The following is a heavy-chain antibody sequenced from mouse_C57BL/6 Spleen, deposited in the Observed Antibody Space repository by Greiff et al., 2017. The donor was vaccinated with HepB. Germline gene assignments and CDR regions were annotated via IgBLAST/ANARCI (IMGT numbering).Heavy chain of an antibody. Sequence: EVQGVESGGGLVQPGGSLSLSCAASGFTFTDYYMSWVRQPPGKALEWLGFIRNKANGYTTEYSASVKGRFTISRDNSQSILYLQMNALRAEDSATYYCARDSSGLAWFAYWGQGTLVTVSA. J-gene: IGHJ3*01. CDR3: ARDSSGLAWFAY. CDR2: IRNKANGYTT. CDR1: GFTFTDYY. D-gene: IGHD3-2*02. V-gene: IGHV7-3*01.